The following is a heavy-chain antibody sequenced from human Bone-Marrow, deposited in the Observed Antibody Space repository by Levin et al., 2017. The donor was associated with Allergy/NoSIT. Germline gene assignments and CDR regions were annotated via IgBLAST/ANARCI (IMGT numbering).Heavy chain of an antibody. CDR1: GFTFDDYT. CDR3: TKEGGTIWFDN. CDR2: IDWNGATT. Sequence: SGGSLRLSCAASGFTFDDYTMHWVRQAPGKGLEWVALIDWNGATTDYADSVKGRFTISRDNSKNSLYLQMSSLRTEDTALYYCTKEGGTIWFDNWGQGTLVTVSS. D-gene: IGHD2-15*01. J-gene: IGHJ5*02. V-gene: IGHV3-43*01.